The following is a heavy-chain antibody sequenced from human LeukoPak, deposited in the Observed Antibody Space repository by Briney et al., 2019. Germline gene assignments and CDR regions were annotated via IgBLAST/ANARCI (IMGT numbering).Heavy chain of an antibody. CDR1: GFTVSSNY. Sequence: GGSLRLSCAASGFTVSSNYMSWVRLAPGKGLEWVSVIYSGGSTYYADSVKGRFTISRDNSKNTLYLQMNSLRVDDTAMYYCARSPGHSAYDLGYWGQGTLVTVSS. J-gene: IGHJ4*02. V-gene: IGHV3-66*01. CDR3: ARSPGHSAYDLGY. D-gene: IGHD5-12*01. CDR2: IYSGGST.